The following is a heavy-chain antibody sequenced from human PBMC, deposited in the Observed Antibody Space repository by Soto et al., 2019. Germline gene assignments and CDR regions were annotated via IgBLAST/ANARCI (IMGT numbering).Heavy chain of an antibody. Sequence: GGSLRLSCAASGFTFSSYAMSWVRRAPGKGLEWVSGISGSGGSTYYADSVKGRFTISRDNSKNTLFLQMNSLRAEDTAVYYCAKSPTLWFGELLFDYWGQGTLVTVSS. V-gene: IGHV3-23*01. CDR1: GFTFSSYA. CDR2: ISGSGGST. CDR3: AKSPTLWFGELLFDY. D-gene: IGHD3-10*01. J-gene: IGHJ4*02.